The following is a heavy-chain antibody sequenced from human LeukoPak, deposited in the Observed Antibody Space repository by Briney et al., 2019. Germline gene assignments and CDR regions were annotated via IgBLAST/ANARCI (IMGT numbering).Heavy chain of an antibody. J-gene: IGHJ3*02. V-gene: IGHV3-21*01. CDR1: GFTFSSYS. Sequence: GGSLRLSCAASGFTFSSYSMNWVRQAPGKGLEWVSSISSSSSYIYYADSVKGRFTISRDNAKNSLYLQMNSLRAEDTAVYYCARARYFDWLPDHDAFDIWGQGTMVTVSS. CDR3: ARARYFDWLPDHDAFDI. CDR2: ISSSSSYI. D-gene: IGHD3-9*01.